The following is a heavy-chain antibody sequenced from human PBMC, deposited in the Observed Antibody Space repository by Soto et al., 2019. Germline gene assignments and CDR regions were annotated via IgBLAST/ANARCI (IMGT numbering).Heavy chain of an antibody. D-gene: IGHD1-7*01. Sequence: GGSLRLSCTASGFTFGDYAMSWFRQAPGKGLEWVGFIRSKAYGGTTEYAASVKGRFTISRDDSKSIAYLQMNSLKTEDTAVYYCTRTGTTVINYYGMDVWGQGTTVTVSS. V-gene: IGHV3-49*03. CDR3: TRTGTTVINYYGMDV. J-gene: IGHJ6*02. CDR2: IRSKAYGGTT. CDR1: GFTFGDYA.